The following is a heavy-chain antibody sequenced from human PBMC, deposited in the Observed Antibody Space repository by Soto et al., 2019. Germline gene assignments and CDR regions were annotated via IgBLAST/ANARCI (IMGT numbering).Heavy chain of an antibody. CDR3: AKNWYTTSSSSSH. Sequence: EVQLLESGGGLVQPGGSLRLSCAASGFTFSTYAMSWVRQAPGKGLEWVSAISGSGGSTYYADSVKGRFTISRDKSKKTLYLQMNSLRAEDTAVYYCAKNWYTTSSSSSHWGQGTLVTVSS. V-gene: IGHV3-23*01. CDR1: GFTFSTYA. J-gene: IGHJ4*02. D-gene: IGHD6-6*01. CDR2: ISGSGGST.